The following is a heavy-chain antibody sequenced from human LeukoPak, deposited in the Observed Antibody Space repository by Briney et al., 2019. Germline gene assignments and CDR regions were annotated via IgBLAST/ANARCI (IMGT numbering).Heavy chain of an antibody. CDR1: GYSFSVFY. CDR3: ARADRLHGGPYLIGP. CDR2: INPNSGGT. J-gene: IGHJ5*02. V-gene: IGHV1-2*02. D-gene: IGHD2-21*01. Sequence: ASVKVSCNTSGYSFSVFYMLWVRQAPGQGLECMGWINPNSGGTSAAQKFQGRVTMTRDTSITTVYMEVSWLTSDDTAIYYCARADRLHGGPYLIGPWGQGTLVTVSS.